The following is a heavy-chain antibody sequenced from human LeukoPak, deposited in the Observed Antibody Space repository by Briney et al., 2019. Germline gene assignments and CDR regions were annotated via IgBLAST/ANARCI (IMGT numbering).Heavy chain of an antibody. Sequence: GRSLRLSCAASGFTFSSYGMHWVRQAPGKGLEWVAVIWYDGSNKYYADSVKSRFTISRDNSKNKLYLQMNSLGAEAMPVYYCARGDILVAPAALDYWGQGTLVTVSS. CDR1: GFTFSSYG. V-gene: IGHV3-33*01. CDR3: ARGDILVAPAALDY. D-gene: IGHD2-2*01. CDR2: IWYDGSNK. J-gene: IGHJ4*02.